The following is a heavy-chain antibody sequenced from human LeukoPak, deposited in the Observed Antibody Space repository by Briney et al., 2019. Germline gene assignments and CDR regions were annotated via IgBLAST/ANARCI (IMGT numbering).Heavy chain of an antibody. D-gene: IGHD1-26*01. CDR1: GFTFSSYA. CDR2: ISYDGSNK. J-gene: IGHJ4*02. CDR3: ARDEVGATTEFDY. V-gene: IGHV3-30*04. Sequence: GGSLRLSCAASGFTFSSYAMHWVRQAPGKGLEWVAVISYDGSNKYYADSVKGRFTISRDNAKNSLYLQMNSLRAEDTAVYYCARDEVGATTEFDYWGQGTLVTVSS.